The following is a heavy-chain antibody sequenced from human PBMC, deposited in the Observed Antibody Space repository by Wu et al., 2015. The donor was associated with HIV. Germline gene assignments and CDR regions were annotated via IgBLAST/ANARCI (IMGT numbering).Heavy chain of an antibody. CDR2: INTFNGNT. D-gene: IGHD3-10*01. CDR1: GYTFTSYG. V-gene: IGHV1-18*01. J-gene: IGHJ3*02. Sequence: QVHLEQSGVEVKKPGASVKVSCKASGYTFTSYGINWVRQAPGQGLEWMGWINTFNGNTEYAQNLQGRVTMTTDTSTNTAYMELRSLRSDDTATYYCARTTVGYYGSGIQDNAFDIWGQGTMVTVSS. CDR3: ARTTVGYYGSGIQDNAFDI.